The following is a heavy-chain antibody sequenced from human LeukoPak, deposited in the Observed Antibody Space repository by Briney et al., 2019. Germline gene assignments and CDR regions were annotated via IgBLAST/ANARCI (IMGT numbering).Heavy chain of an antibody. J-gene: IGHJ4*02. CDR2: INYSGST. V-gene: IGHV4-59*01. D-gene: IGHD5-24*01. CDR1: GGSIGSYF. CDR3: ARSGWLQFDYFDY. Sequence: SETLSLTCTISGGSIGSYFWNWIRQSPGKGLQWIGYINYSGSTNYNPSLESRVSISVDTSKDQVSLRLRSVTAADTAVYYCARSGWLQFDYFDYWGQGILVTVSS.